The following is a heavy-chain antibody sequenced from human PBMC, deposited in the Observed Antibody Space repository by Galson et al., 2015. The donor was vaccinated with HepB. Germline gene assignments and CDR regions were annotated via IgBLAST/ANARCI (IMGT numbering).Heavy chain of an antibody. CDR3: ARDIGDSSGYYYTQGDAFDI. CDR1: GYTFTSYG. Sequence: SVKVSCKASGYTFTSYGISWVRQAPGQGLEWMGWISAYNGNTNYAQKLQGRVTMTTDTSTSTAYMELRSLRSDDTAVYYCARDIGDSSGYYYTQGDAFDIWGQGTMVTVSS. CDR2: ISAYNGNT. D-gene: IGHD3-22*01. V-gene: IGHV1-18*01. J-gene: IGHJ3*02.